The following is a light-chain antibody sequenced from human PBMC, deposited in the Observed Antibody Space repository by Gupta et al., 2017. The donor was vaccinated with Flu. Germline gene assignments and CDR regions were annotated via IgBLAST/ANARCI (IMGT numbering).Light chain of an antibody. J-gene: IGLJ1*01. V-gene: IGLV8-61*01. CDR2: SIN. CDR1: SGYVLSSYY. Sequence: TFNSTCGSASGYVLSSYYTSSYQQTPAQAPRMLIYSINLRSAGVPARFSGSFLGNKAALTITGAAADDESDYYCVLYMGSGIYVFGTGTKVTVL. CDR3: VLYMGSGIYV.